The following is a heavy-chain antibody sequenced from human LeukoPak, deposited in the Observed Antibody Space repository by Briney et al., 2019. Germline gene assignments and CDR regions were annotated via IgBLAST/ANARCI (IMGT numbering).Heavy chain of an antibody. CDR1: GDSISSYY. V-gene: IGHV4-59*01. Sequence: PSETLSLTCTVSGDSISSYYWGWIRQPPGKGLEWIGYIYYIGSTNYNPSLKSRVTMSLDTSKTQFSLKLSSVTAADTAVYYCAGGGGWFDSWGQGTLVTVSS. J-gene: IGHJ5*01. CDR2: IYYIGST. D-gene: IGHD3-10*01. CDR3: AGGGGWFDS.